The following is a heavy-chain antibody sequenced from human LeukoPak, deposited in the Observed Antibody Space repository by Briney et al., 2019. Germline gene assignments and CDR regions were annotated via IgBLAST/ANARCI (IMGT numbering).Heavy chain of an antibody. D-gene: IGHD2-2*01. CDR1: GFSLSSYD. CDR2: ISTSSTFI. Sequence: GGSLRLSCAGSGFSLSSYDMNWVRQAPGKGLEWVSSISTSSTFIYYTYSVKGRFTISRDNAKNSLYLQMNSLSAEDTAVYYCARADCSRSTCYLRSSWFDPWGQGTLVTVSS. V-gene: IGHV3-21*01. CDR3: ARADCSRSTCYLRSSWFDP. J-gene: IGHJ5*02.